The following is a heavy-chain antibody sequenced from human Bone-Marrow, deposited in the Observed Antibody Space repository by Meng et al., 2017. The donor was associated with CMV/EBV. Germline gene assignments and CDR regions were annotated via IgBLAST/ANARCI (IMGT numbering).Heavy chain of an antibody. CDR1: GFTVSSNY. V-gene: IGHV3-66*02. Sequence: GESLKISCAASGFTVSSNYMSWVRQAPGKGLEWVSVIYSGGSTYYADSVKGRFTISRDNSKNTLYLQMNSLRTEDTAVYFCAKDNGYTYGHASDYWGQGKLVTVSS. CDR3: AKDNGYTYGHASDY. J-gene: IGHJ4*02. D-gene: IGHD5-12*01. CDR2: IYSGGST.